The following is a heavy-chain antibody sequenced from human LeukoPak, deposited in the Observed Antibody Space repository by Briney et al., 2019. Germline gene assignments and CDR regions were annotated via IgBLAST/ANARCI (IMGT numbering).Heavy chain of an antibody. J-gene: IGHJ4*02. V-gene: IGHV4-38-2*02. CDR1: GYSISSGYY. CDR2: IYHSGST. CDR3: AREPIAAAGTGY. D-gene: IGHD6-13*01. Sequence: SETLSLTCTVSGYSISSGYYWGWIRQPPGKGLEWIGTIYHSGSTYYNPSLKSRVPISVDTSKNHFSLKLSSVTAAETAVYYCAREPIAAAGTGYWGQGTLVTDSS.